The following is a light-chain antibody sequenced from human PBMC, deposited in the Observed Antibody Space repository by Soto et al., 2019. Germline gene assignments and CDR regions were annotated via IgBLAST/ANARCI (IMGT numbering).Light chain of an antibody. CDR2: DAS. Sequence: DIQMTQSPSTLSASVGDRVTMTCRASQSISSWLAWYQQKPGKAPKLLIYDASSLESGVPSRFSGSGSGTEFTLTISSLQPDDFTTYYCQQYNSYLITFGQGTRL. V-gene: IGKV1-5*01. CDR3: QQYNSYLIT. CDR1: QSISSW. J-gene: IGKJ5*01.